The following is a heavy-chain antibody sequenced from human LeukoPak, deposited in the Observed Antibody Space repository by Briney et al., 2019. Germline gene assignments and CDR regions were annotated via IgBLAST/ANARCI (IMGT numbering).Heavy chain of an antibody. CDR1: GGSLSGYY. CDR3: ARVKKGPRLVPFDY. Sequence: SETLSLTCAVYGGSLSGYYRSWIRQPPGKGLEWIGEINHSGSTNYNPSLKSRVTISVDTSKNQFSLKLSSVTAADTAVYYCARVKKGPRLVPFDYWGQGTLVTVSS. D-gene: IGHD3-22*01. J-gene: IGHJ4*02. CDR2: INHSGST. V-gene: IGHV4-34*01.